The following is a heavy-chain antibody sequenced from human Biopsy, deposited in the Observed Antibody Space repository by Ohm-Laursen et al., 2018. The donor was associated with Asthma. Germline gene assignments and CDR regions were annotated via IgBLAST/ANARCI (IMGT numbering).Heavy chain of an antibody. CDR2: IDWEEDK. CDR3: TRHNDY. Sequence: PTQTLTLTSSFSGFSLSSSGANVNWTRQTPGKALEWLARIDWEEDKFYSTSLRTRLTISKGSSEDQVVLTMTNMGPVDTATYYCTRHNDYWGPGILVTVSS. D-gene: IGHD1-14*01. V-gene: IGHV2-70*04. CDR1: GFSLSSSGAN. J-gene: IGHJ4*02.